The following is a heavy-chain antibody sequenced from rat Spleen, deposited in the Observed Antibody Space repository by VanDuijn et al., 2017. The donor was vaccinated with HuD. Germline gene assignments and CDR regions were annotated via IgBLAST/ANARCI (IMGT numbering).Heavy chain of an antibody. CDR1: GFIFSSFP. V-gene: IGHV5-46*01. Sequence: EVQLVESGGGLVQVGRSMRLSCVASGFIFSSFPMAWVRQAPTKGLEWVATIGSSGVTNSYRDSVKDRFSISSYTAKRTRYLQMDSLRSEDTATYFCARRDFSSFIYAFFDAWGQGASVTVSS. D-gene: IGHD1-2*01. J-gene: IGHJ4*01. CDR3: ARRDFSSFIYAFFDA. CDR2: IGSSGVTN.